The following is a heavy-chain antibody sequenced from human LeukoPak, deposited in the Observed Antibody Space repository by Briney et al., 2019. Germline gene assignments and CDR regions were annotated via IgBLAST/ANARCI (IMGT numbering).Heavy chain of an antibody. V-gene: IGHV4-59*12. CDR2: ISDSGST. CDR1: GGSMNNDY. J-gene: IGHJ3*02. Sequence: SETLSLTCTVSGGSMNNDYFTWIRQPPGKGLQWIGYISDSGSTNYNPSLKSRVTISVDTSKNQFSLRLTSVTAADTAVYYCARVFYYYDSSGYVGYGFDIWGQGTMVTVSS. CDR3: ARVFYYYDSSGYVGYGFDI. D-gene: IGHD3-22*01.